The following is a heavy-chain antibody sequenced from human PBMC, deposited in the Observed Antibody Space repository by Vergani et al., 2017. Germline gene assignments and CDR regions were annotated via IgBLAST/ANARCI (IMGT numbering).Heavy chain of an antibody. V-gene: IGHV4-34*01. D-gene: IGHD3-22*01. Sequence: QVQLQESGPGLVKPSETLSLTCTVSGGSISSYYWSWIRQPPGKGLEWIGEINHSGSTNYNPSLKSRVTISVDTSKNQFSLKLSSVTAADTAVYYCARAYYYDSSGYDAFDIWGQGTMVTVSS. CDR3: ARAYYYDSSGYDAFDI. CDR1: GGSISSYY. CDR2: INHSGST. J-gene: IGHJ3*02.